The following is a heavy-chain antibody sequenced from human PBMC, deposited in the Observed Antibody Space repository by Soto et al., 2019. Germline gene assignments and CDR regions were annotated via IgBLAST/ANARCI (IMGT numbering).Heavy chain of an antibody. CDR3: AKGLNIVSYYGMDV. CDR1: GFTFDDYT. J-gene: IGHJ6*02. V-gene: IGHV3-43*01. Sequence: LRLSCAASGFTFDDYTMHWVRQAPGKGLEWVSLISWDGGSTYYADSVKGRFTISRDNSKNSLYLQMNSLRTEDTALYYCAKGLNIVSYYGMDVWGQGTTVTVSS. D-gene: IGHD2-15*01. CDR2: ISWDGGST.